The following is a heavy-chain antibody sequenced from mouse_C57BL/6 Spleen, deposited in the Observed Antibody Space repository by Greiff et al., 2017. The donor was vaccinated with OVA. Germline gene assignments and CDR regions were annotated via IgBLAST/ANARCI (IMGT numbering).Heavy chain of an antibody. CDR1: GFTFSDYG. D-gene: IGHD2-4*01. Sequence: VQLKESGGGLVKPGGSLKLSCAASGFTFSDYGMHWVRQAPEKGLEWVAYISSGSSTIYYADTVKGRFTISRDNAKNTLFLQMTSLRSEDTAMYYCARDYDEDYYAMDYWGQGTSVTVSS. CDR3: ARDYDEDYYAMDY. J-gene: IGHJ4*01. CDR2: ISSGSSTI. V-gene: IGHV5-17*01.